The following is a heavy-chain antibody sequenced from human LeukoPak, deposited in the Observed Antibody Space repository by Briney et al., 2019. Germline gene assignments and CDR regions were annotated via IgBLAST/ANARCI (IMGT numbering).Heavy chain of an antibody. CDR1: GYTFTNYA. D-gene: IGHD6-13*01. Sequence: ASVKVSCKASGYTFTNYAMNWVRQAPGQGLEWVGWINTNTGNPTYAQGFTGRFVFSLDTSVSTAYLQISSLKAEDTAVYYCARDRAAAGIRWIDPWGQGTLVTVSS. J-gene: IGHJ5*02. V-gene: IGHV7-4-1*02. CDR3: ARDRAAAGIRWIDP. CDR2: INTNTGNP.